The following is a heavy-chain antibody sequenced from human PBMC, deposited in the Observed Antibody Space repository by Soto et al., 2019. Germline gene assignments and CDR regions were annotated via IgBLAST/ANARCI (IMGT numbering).Heavy chain of an antibody. V-gene: IGHV4-59*01. Sequence: PSETLSRTCTFSGESLRSYYWPLIRPPPGKGLELIGYIYYSGSTRYNPSLKSRVTISVDMSKNQFSLKLSSVIAADTAVYYCARAYGGFDNGLDVWGQGTEVTFS. J-gene: IGHJ6*02. CDR2: IYYSGST. CDR3: ARAYGGFDNGLDV. CDR1: GESLRSYY. D-gene: IGHD5-12*01.